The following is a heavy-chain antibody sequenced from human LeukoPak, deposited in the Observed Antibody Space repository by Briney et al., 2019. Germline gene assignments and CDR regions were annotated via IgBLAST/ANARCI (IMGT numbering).Heavy chain of an antibody. V-gene: IGHV1-69*13. D-gene: IGHD2-2*01. CDR2: IIPIFGTA. CDR1: GGTFSSYA. CDR3: ARAGIVVVPAAISGGYYYYMDV. J-gene: IGHJ6*03. Sequence: ASVKVSCKASGGTFSSYAISWVRQAPGQGLEWMGGIIPIFGTANYAQKFQGRVTITADESTSTAYMELSSLGSEDTAVYYCARAGIVVVPAAISGGYYYYMDVWGKGTTVTISS.